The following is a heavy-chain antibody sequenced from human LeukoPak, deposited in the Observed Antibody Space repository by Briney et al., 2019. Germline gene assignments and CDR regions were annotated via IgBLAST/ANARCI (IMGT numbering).Heavy chain of an antibody. Sequence: SETLSLTCAVSGYSISSGYYWGWIRQPPGKGLEWIGSIYHSGSTYYNPSLKSRVTISVDTSKNQFSLKLSSVTAADTAVYYCASDKRYYDFWSGYPWYFDYWGQGTLVTVSS. D-gene: IGHD3-3*01. CDR3: ASDKRYYDFWSGYPWYFDY. V-gene: IGHV4-38-2*01. CDR2: IYHSGST. J-gene: IGHJ4*02. CDR1: GYSISSGYY.